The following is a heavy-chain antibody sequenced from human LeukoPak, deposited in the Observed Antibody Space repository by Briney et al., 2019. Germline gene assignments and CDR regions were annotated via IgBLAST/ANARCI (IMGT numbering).Heavy chain of an antibody. J-gene: IGHJ4*02. CDR1: GVPISNSSYY. V-gene: IGHV4-39*01. CDR2: IYYRRST. CDR3: ARLTPHSYAVYY. Sequence: SETLSLTRTLSGVPISNSSYYWGWIRHPPGKGLEWIGCIYYRRSTYYSPSLTSRASISIDTSKNQSSLKLSSVTAAHTAVYFCARLTPHSYAVYYWGQGTLGTVSS. D-gene: IGHD5-18*01.